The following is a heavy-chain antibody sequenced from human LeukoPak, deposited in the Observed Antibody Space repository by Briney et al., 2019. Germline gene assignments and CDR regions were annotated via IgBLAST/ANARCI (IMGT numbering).Heavy chain of an antibody. CDR3: ARSGRGGAFDI. CDR2: IYSDGSRT. Sequence: GGSLRLSCAASGFTFRSYWMHWVRQAPGKGLVWVSRIYSDGSRTTYADSVRGRFTISGDNAKNTLYLQMNSLRAEDTAMYYCARSGRGGAFDIWGQGTMVTVSS. D-gene: IGHD1-26*01. CDR1: GFTFRSYW. V-gene: IGHV3-74*01. J-gene: IGHJ3*02.